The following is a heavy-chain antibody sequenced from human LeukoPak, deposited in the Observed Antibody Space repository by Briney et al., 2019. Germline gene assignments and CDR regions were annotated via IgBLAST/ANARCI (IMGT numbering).Heavy chain of an antibody. Sequence: GGSLRLSCTASGFTFGDYAMSWVRQAPGKGLEWVGFIRSKAYGGTTEYAASVKGRFTISRDDSKSIAYLQMNSLKTEDTAVYYCTLKPDYGDYDTYYFDYWGQGTLVTVSS. CDR1: GFTFGDYA. CDR2: IRSKAYGGTT. D-gene: IGHD4-17*01. V-gene: IGHV3-49*04. J-gene: IGHJ4*02. CDR3: TLKPDYGDYDTYYFDY.